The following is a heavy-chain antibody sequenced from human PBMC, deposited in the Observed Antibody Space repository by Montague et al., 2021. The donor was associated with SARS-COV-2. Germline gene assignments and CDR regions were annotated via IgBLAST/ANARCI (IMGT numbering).Heavy chain of an antibody. J-gene: IGHJ6*02. V-gene: IGHV5-51*01. CDR3: AGHVWGYYGSGSYYYYGMDV. D-gene: IGHD3-10*01. CDR2: IYPGDSDT. Sequence: QSGAEVKKPGESLKISCKGSGYSFTSYWIGWVRQMPGKGLEWMGIIYPGDSDTRYSPSFQGQVTISADKSISTAYLQWSSLKASDTAMYYCAGHVWGYYGSGSYYYYGMDVWGQGTTVTVSS. CDR1: GYSFTSYW.